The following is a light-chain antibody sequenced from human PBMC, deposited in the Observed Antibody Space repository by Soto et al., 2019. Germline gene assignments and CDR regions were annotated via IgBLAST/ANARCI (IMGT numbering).Light chain of an antibody. CDR3: QNYNGAPWT. CDR1: QGISTY. Sequence: DIQMTQSPSSLSASVGDRVTITCRASQGISTYLVWYQQKPGTVPKLLIFAASTLQSGVPSRFSGSGSGTDFTFTISSLQPEDVATYYCQNYNGAPWTFGQGTKVDIK. CDR2: AAS. V-gene: IGKV1-27*01. J-gene: IGKJ1*01.